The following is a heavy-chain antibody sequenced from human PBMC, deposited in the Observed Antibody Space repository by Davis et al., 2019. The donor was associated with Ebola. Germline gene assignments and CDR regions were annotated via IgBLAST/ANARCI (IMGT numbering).Heavy chain of an antibody. V-gene: IGHV3-48*02. J-gene: IGHJ6*02. D-gene: IGHD1-26*01. CDR1: GFTFSGYA. Sequence: GGSLRLFCAASGFTFSGYAMSWIRQAPGKGLEWVSSISDNSANIYYADSVKGRFTISRDNAKNSLYLQMNSLRDEDTAVYYGARDSGGSYVFHYYGMDVWGQGTTVTV. CDR3: ARDSGGSYVFHYYGMDV. CDR2: ISDNSANI.